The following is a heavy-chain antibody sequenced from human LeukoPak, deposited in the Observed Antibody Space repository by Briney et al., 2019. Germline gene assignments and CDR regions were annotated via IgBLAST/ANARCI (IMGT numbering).Heavy chain of an antibody. V-gene: IGHV3-21*04. Sequence: GGSLRLSCAASGFTFSSYSMNWVRQAPGKGLEWVSSISSSSSYIYYADSVKGRFTVSRDNSKNTLYLQMNSLRAEDAAIYYCAKGRTGFSYGYGIDYWGQGTLVTVSS. J-gene: IGHJ4*02. CDR3: AKGRTGFSYGYGIDY. CDR2: ISSSSSYI. D-gene: IGHD5-18*01. CDR1: GFTFSSYS.